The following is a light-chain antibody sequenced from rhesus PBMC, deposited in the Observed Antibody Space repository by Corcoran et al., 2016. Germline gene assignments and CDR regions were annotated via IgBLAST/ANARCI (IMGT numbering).Light chain of an antibody. CDR1: QGISSY. CDR2: DAS. Sequence: DIQMTQSPSSLSASVGDTVTITCRASQGISSYLNWFQQKPGKAPKLLIYDASSLESGVPSRFSGSGSGTDFTLTISSLQPEAFAAYSCLKPNSYPFTFGPGTKLDIK. V-gene: IGKV1-28*03. CDR3: LKPNSYPFT. J-gene: IGKJ3*01.